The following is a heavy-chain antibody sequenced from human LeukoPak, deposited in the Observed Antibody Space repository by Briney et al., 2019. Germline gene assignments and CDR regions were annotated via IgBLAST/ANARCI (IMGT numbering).Heavy chain of an antibody. D-gene: IGHD3-10*01. CDR1: GYTFTSYY. Sequence: ASVKVSCKASGYTFTSYYMHWVRQAPGQGLEWMGIINPSGCSTSYAQKFQGRVTMNRDVSTSTVYMELSSLRSEDTAVYYCARDSIARFGELLSNDAFDIWGQGTMVTVSS. CDR3: ARDSIARFGELLSNDAFDI. J-gene: IGHJ3*02. CDR2: INPSGCST. V-gene: IGHV1-46*01.